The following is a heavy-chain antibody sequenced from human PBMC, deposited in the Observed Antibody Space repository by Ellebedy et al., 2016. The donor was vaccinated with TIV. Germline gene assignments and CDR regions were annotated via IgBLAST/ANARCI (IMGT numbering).Heavy chain of an antibody. D-gene: IGHD1-7*01. V-gene: IGHV3-7*03. CDR1: GFTFSNYW. Sequence: PGGSLRLSCVASGFTFSNYWMSWVRQAPGKGLEWVANIKKDGSEEYYVDSAKGRFTISRDNAKNSLYLQMNSLRADDTAVYYCARIPGTTVYFDSWGQGTLVTVSS. J-gene: IGHJ5*01. CDR3: ARIPGTTVYFDS. CDR2: IKKDGSEE.